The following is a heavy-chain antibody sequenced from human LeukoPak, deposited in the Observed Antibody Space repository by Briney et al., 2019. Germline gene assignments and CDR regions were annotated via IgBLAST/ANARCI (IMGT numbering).Heavy chain of an antibody. J-gene: IGHJ6*03. D-gene: IGHD6-13*01. CDR1: GGTFSSYA. Sequence: GASVKVSCKASGGTFSSYAISWVRQAPGQGLEWMGGIIPIFGTANYAQKFQGRVTITADESTSTAYMELSSLRSDDTAVYYCARGFRHIAAAGYYYYYYMDVWGKGTTVTVSS. CDR2: IIPIFGTA. V-gene: IGHV1-69*13. CDR3: ARGFRHIAAAGYYYYYYMDV.